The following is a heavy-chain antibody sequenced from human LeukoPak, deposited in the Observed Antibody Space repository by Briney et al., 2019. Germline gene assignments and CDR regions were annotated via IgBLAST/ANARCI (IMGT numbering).Heavy chain of an antibody. CDR1: GYTFTSYG. V-gene: IGHV1-18*01. CDR3: ARESMVRGVLDY. CDR2: ISAYNGNT. J-gene: IGHJ4*02. Sequence: ASVKVSCKASGYTFTSYGISWVRQAPGQGLEWMGWISAYNGNTNYAQKLQGRVTMTADTSTSTAYMELRSLRSDDTAVYYCARESMVRGVLDYWGQGTLVTVSS. D-gene: IGHD3-10*01.